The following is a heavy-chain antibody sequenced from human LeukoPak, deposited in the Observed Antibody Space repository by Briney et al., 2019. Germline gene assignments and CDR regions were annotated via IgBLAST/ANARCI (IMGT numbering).Heavy chain of an antibody. Sequence: PGGSLRLSCAASGFTFSSYWMSWVRQAPGQGLEWVADIKQDGSEKYYVDSVKGRFTISRDNAENSLYLQMNSLRAEDTAVYYCARGRRDGYNYWGQGTLVTVSS. CDR2: IKQDGSEK. V-gene: IGHV3-7*02. CDR1: GFTFSSYW. CDR3: ARGRRDGYNY. D-gene: IGHD5-24*01. J-gene: IGHJ4*02.